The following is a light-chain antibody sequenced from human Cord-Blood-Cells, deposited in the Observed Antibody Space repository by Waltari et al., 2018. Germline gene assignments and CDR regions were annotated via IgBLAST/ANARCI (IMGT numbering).Light chain of an antibody. CDR3: CSYAGSYTFVV. CDR2: DVS. J-gene: IGLJ2*01. Sequence: QSALTQPRSVSGSPGQSVTISCTGTSSDVGGYNYVSWYQQHPGKAPKLRIYDVSKRRVGVPDRFSGSKSGNTASLTISGLQAEDEADYYCCSYAGSYTFVVFGGGTKLTVL. CDR1: SSDVGGYNY. V-gene: IGLV2-11*01.